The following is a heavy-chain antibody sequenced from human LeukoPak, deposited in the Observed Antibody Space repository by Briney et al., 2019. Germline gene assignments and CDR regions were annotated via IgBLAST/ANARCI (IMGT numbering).Heavy chain of an antibody. Sequence: SETLSLTCTVSGASISSYYRSWIRQPPGKGLEWIGYIYYTGSTKINPSLKSRVTISVDKSKNQFSLKLTSVTAADTAVYYCARGPVQILTVWGQGILVTVSS. D-gene: IGHD3-9*01. J-gene: IGHJ4*02. CDR1: GASISSYY. V-gene: IGHV4-59*01. CDR2: IYYTGST. CDR3: ARGPVQILTV.